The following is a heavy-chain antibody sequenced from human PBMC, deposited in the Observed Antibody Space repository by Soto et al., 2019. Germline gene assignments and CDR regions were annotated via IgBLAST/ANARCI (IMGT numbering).Heavy chain of an antibody. CDR3: ARDYYGMDV. CDR1: GGSFSAYY. Sequence: ASETLSLTCAVYGGSFSAYYWSWVRQPPGKGLEWIGEIIHSESTKYNPSLKSRVTISVDTSKNQFSLKLTSVTAADTAVYYCARDYYGMDVWGQGTTVTVSS. V-gene: IGHV4-34*12. J-gene: IGHJ6*02. CDR2: IIHSEST.